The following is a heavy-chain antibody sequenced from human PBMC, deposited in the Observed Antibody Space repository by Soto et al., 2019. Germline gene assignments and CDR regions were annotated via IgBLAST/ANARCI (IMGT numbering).Heavy chain of an antibody. CDR3: ARGLGEKQQLAYYFDY. CDR2: INHSGST. D-gene: IGHD6-13*01. Sequence: PSETLSLTCAVYGGSFSGYYWSWIRQPPGKGLEWIGEINHSGSTNYNPSLKSRVTISVDTSKNQFSLKLSSVTAADTAVYYCARGLGEKQQLAYYFDYWGQGTLVTVSS. CDR1: GGSFSGYY. J-gene: IGHJ4*02. V-gene: IGHV4-34*01.